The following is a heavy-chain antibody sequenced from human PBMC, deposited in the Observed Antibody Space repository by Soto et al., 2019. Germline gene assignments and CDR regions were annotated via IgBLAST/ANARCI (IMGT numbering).Heavy chain of an antibody. CDR3: ARYISSGGVLPYFDC. CDR2: ISAHSATT. D-gene: IGHD3-16*01. J-gene: IGHJ4*02. CDR1: GYILNTYG. Sequence: ASVKVSCKASGYILNTYGRSGVRQAPGQGLEWMGRISAHSATTNYAQKFQGRVTMTTDTSTGTAYMEVSSLRSDDTAVYYCARYISSGGVLPYFDCLGQGTLVTVSS. V-gene: IGHV1-18*01.